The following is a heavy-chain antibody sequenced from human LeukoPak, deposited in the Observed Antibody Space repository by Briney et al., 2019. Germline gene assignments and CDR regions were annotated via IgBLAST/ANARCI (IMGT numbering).Heavy chain of an antibody. J-gene: IGHJ6*03. CDR2: MNPNSGNT. CDR3: ARGIAVAGTYYYYYMDV. CDR1: GYTFTSYD. D-gene: IGHD6-19*01. V-gene: IGHV1-8*01. Sequence: ASVKVSCKASGYTFTSYDINWVRQATGQGLEWMGWMNPNSGNTGYAQKFQGRVTMTRNTSISTAYMELSSLRSEDTAVYYCARGIAVAGTYYYYYMDVWGKGTTVTISS.